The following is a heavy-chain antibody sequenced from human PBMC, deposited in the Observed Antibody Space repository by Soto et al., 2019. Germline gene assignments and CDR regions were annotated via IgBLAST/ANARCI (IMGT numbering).Heavy chain of an antibody. V-gene: IGHV3-30*18. D-gene: IGHD6-13*01. CDR2: ISYDGSNK. CDR3: AKDLAEIAAAVHYYYYGMDV. J-gene: IGHJ6*02. CDR1: GFTFSSYG. Sequence: GGSLRLSCAASGFTFSSYGMHWVRQAPGKGLEWVAVISYDGSNKYYADSVKGRFTISRDNSKNTLYLQMNSLRAEDTAVYYCAKDLAEIAAAVHYYYYGMDVWGQGTTVTVSS.